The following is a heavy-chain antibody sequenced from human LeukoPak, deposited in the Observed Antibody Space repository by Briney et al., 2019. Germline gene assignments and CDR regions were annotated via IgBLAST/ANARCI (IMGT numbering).Heavy chain of an antibody. CDR2: INPNSGGT. Sequence: ASVKVSCKASGYTFTGYYMHWVRQAPGQGLEWMGWINPNSGGTNYAQKFQGRVTMTRDTSISTAYMELSRLRSDDTAVYYCARVDYDILTGYSGGYGMDVWGQGTTVTVSS. V-gene: IGHV1-2*02. CDR1: GYTFTGYY. D-gene: IGHD3-9*01. CDR3: ARVDYDILTGYSGGYGMDV. J-gene: IGHJ6*02.